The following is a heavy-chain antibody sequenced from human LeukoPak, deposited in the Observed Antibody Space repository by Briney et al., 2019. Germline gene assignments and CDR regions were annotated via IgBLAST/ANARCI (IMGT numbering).Heavy chain of an antibody. Sequence: SETLSLTCSVSGGSVTSSSHYWGWIRQPPGKGLEWIGSMYYRGSTYYNPSLKSRVTMSVDTSKNQFSLRLSSVTAADTAVYYCARLGIAAATYYYFDSWGQGTLVTVSS. D-gene: IGHD6-13*01. V-gene: IGHV4-39*01. CDR1: GGSVTSSSHY. J-gene: IGHJ4*02. CDR3: ARLGIAAATYYYFDS. CDR2: MYYRGST.